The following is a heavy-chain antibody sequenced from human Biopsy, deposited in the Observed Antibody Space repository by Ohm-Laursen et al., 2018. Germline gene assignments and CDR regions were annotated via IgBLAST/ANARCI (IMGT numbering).Heavy chain of an antibody. CDR3: ARDYDTSGYYYVS. Sequence: SDTLSLTRSVSGDSISSSTYYWGWIRQPPGKGLEWIGTIRNTYFRTSLKSRVTMSVDTSKNQFSLKLSSVTAADTAVYYCARDYDTSGYYYVSWGQGTLVTVSS. V-gene: IGHV4-39*01. D-gene: IGHD3-22*01. J-gene: IGHJ5*02. CDR2: IRNT. CDR1: GDSISSSTYY.